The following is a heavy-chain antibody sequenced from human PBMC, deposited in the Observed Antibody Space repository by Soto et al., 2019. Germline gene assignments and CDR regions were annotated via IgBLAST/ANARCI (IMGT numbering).Heavy chain of an antibody. CDR2: IYYSGST. V-gene: IGHV4-61*01. Sequence: LSLTCTVSGGSVSSGSYYWSWIRQPPGKGLEWIGYIYYSGSTNYNPSLKSRVTISVDTSKNQFSLKLSSVTAADTAVYYCAGQGVDYYGSGLEYYFDYWGQGTLVTVYS. CDR3: AGQGVDYYGSGLEYYFDY. D-gene: IGHD3-10*01. J-gene: IGHJ4*02. CDR1: GGSVSSGSYY.